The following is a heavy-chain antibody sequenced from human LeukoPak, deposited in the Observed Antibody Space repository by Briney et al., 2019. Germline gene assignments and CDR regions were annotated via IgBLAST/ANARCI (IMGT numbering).Heavy chain of an antibody. CDR1: GDSISGSSFH. J-gene: IGHJ4*02. D-gene: IGHD3-22*01. CDR3: ARSGRDGSGYYLRYFDY. CDR2: MYYSGSS. V-gene: IGHV4-39*07. Sequence: SETLSLTCTVSGDSISGSSFHWGWIRQPPGKGLEWIGSMYYSGSSYFNPSLKSRVTISLDTSKNQFSLNLRSVTAADTAVYYCARSGRDGSGYYLRYFDYWGQGSLVIVSS.